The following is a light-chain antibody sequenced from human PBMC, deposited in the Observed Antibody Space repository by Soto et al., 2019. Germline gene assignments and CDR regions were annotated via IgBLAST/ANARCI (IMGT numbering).Light chain of an antibody. CDR2: GNS. Sequence: QSVLTQPPSVSGAPGQRVTISCTGSSSNIGAGYDVHWYQQLPGTAPKLPIYGNSNRPSGVPDRFSGSKSGTSASLAITGLQAGDEADYYCQSDDSSLSGSVVFGGGTKVTVL. CDR3: QSDDSSLSGSVV. CDR1: SSNIGAGYD. V-gene: IGLV1-40*01. J-gene: IGLJ2*01.